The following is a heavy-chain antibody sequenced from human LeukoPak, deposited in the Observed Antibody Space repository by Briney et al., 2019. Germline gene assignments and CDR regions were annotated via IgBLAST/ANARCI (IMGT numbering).Heavy chain of an antibody. V-gene: IGHV3-21*04. D-gene: IGHD4-17*01. CDR2: ISSSSRHI. J-gene: IGHJ1*01. CDR3: VRDFSTVTTAYLHH. Sequence: GGSLRLSCAASGFTFSSYSMNWVRQAPGKGLEWVSSISSSSRHIYYADSVKGRFTIFRDDAKDSLFLQMNSLRVEDTAMYYCVRDFSTVTTAYLHHWGQGTLLTVSS. CDR1: GFTFSSYS.